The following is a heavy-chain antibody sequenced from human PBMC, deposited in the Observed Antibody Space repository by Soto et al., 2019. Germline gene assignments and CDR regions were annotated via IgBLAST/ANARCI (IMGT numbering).Heavy chain of an antibody. J-gene: IGHJ4*02. CDR1: GGSISSSNW. D-gene: IGHD3-10*01. CDR3: ARRWGEGRVDY. Sequence: QVQLQESGPGLVKPSGTLSLTCAVSGGSISSSNWWSWVRQPPGKGLQWIGEIYHSGSTNYIPSLTXRXTXSXXRSRNQCSLKLSSVTAADTAVYYCARRWGEGRVDYWGQGTLVTVSS. CDR2: IYHSGST. V-gene: IGHV4-4*02.